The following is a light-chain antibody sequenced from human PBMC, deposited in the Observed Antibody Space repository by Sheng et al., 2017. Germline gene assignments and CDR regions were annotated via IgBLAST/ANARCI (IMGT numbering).Light chain of an antibody. CDR2: DAS. CDR3: QQRTNWWT. V-gene: IGKV3-11*01. Sequence: VLTQSPATLSLSPGDTATLSCRASQTISTYLAWYQQKPGQAPRLLIYDASHRATGIPARFSGRGSGTDFTLTISSLEPEDSAIYYCQQRTNWWTFGQGTKVEIK. J-gene: IGKJ1*01. CDR1: QTISTY.